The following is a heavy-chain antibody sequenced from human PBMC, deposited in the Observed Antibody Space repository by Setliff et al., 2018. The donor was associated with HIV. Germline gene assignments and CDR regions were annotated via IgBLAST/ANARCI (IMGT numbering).Heavy chain of an antibody. CDR1: GFTFSNAW. CDR3: ARQKKSSSWSPNDY. V-gene: IGHV4-34*01. J-gene: IGHJ4*02. Sequence: GSLRLSCAAAGFTFSNAWMTWVRQAPGKGLEWIGEINHNKSSDYNPSLKSRVTMSVDTSKNQFSLKVKSVTAADTAVYYCARQKKSSSWSPNDYWGQGTLVTISS. CDR2: INHNKSS. D-gene: IGHD2-2*01.